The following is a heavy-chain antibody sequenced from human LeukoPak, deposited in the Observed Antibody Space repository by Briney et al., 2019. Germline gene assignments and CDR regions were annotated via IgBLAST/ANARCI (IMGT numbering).Heavy chain of an antibody. V-gene: IGHV4-59*08. Sequence: SETLSLTCTVSGRSISNYYWRWIRQPPGKGPEWTGYIYYSGSTNYNPSLKSRVTISVDTSKNQLSLKLSSVTAADTAVYYCARNLFYFDSSGQYDAFDIWGRGTMVTVSS. CDR1: GRSISNYY. CDR2: IYYSGST. CDR3: ARNLFYFDSSGQYDAFDI. D-gene: IGHD3-22*01. J-gene: IGHJ3*02.